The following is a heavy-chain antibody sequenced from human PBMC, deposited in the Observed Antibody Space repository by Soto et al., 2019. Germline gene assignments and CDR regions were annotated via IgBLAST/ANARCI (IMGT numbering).Heavy chain of an antibody. CDR2: ISGGGSRT. Sequence: PGGSLRLSCAASGFTFSSYAMSWVRQAPGKGLEWVSGISGGGSRTSYAASVKGRFTISRDNAKNTVYLQMDSLRAEDTAVYYCATVATNSYNWLDPWGQGILVTVSS. CDR1: GFTFSSYA. D-gene: IGHD5-12*01. V-gene: IGHV3-23*01. CDR3: ATVATNSYNWLDP. J-gene: IGHJ5*02.